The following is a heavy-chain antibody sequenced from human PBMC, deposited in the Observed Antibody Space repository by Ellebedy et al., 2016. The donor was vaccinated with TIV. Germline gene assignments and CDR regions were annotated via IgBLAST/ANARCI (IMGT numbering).Heavy chain of an antibody. Sequence: GESLKISCAASGFTFSSYDMHWVRQATGKGLEWVSAIGTAGDTYYPGSVKGRFTISRENAKNSLYLQMNSLRAGDTAVYYCARDLRYFDWLLSGYYYYGMDVWGQGTTVTVSS. J-gene: IGHJ6*02. V-gene: IGHV3-13*01. D-gene: IGHD3-9*01. CDR1: GFTFSSYD. CDR2: IGTAGDT. CDR3: ARDLRYFDWLLSGYYYYGMDV.